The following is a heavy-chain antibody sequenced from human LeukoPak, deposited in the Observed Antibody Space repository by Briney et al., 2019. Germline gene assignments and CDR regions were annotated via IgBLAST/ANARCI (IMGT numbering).Heavy chain of an antibody. V-gene: IGHV3-9*01. J-gene: IGHJ4*02. D-gene: IGHD5-18*01. CDR2: IIWNGGRT. CDR1: GFTFDDYA. Sequence: GGSLRLSCAASGFTFDDYAMHWVRQAPGKGLEWVSDIIWNGGRTGYADSVKGRFTISRDNAKNSLYLQMNNLRPEDTALYYCAKASGYSFGHFDYWGQGTLVTVSS. CDR3: AKASGYSFGHFDY.